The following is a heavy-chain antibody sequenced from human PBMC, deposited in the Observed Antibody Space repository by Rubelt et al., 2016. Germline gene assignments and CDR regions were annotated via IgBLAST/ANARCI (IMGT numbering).Heavy chain of an antibody. CDR1: GFTFSSYW. J-gene: IGHJ4*02. D-gene: IGHD1-26*01. Sequence: AASGFTFSSYWMSWVRQAPGKGLEWVANIKQDGSEKYYVDSVKGRFTISRDNAKNSLYLQMNSLRAEDTAVYYCTTDHMKLPPIDYWGQGTLVTVSS. CDR3: TTDHMKLPPIDY. CDR2: IKQDGSEK. V-gene: IGHV3-7*01.